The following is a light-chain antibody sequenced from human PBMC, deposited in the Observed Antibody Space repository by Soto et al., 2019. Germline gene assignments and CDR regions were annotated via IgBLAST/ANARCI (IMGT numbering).Light chain of an antibody. CDR2: DVS. J-gene: IGLJ1*01. Sequence: QSALPQPASVYGSPGQSITISCTGTSSDVGGYNFVSWYQQHPGKAPKLMIYDVSNRPSGVSNRFSGSKSGNTASLTISGLQAEYEADYYCSSYTSTSTLVFGTGTKLTVL. CDR1: SSDVGGYNF. V-gene: IGLV2-14*03. CDR3: SSYTSTSTLV.